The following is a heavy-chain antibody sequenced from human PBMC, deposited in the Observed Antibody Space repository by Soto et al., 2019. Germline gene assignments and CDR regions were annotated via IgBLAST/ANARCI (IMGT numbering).Heavy chain of an antibody. CDR1: GFTFTSYA. CDR2: ISGSSSNI. D-gene: IGHD6-19*01. J-gene: IGHJ4*02. V-gene: IGHV3-23*01. CDR3: AKDRGNSGWGYIFDN. Sequence: GGSLRLSCAVSGFTFTSYAMSWVRQAPGKGLEWVSVISGSSSNIDYADSVKGRFTISRDNSKNTLYLQMNSLRAEDTAIYHCAKDRGNSGWGYIFDNWGQGTPVTVSS.